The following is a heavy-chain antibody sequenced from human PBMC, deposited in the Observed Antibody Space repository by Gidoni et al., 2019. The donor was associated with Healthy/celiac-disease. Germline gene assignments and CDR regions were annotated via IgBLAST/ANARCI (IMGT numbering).Heavy chain of an antibody. CDR1: GGSISSSSYY. D-gene: IGHD3-22*01. CDR2: IYYSGST. CDR3: ARQPHIQNVRTYYYDSSGYPNWFDP. Sequence: QLQLQESGPGLVKPSETLSLTCTVSGGSISSSSYYWGGIRQPPGKGLEWMGSIYYSGSTYDNPSLKSRVTISVDTSKNQFSLKLSSVTAADTAVYYCARQPHIQNVRTYYYDSSGYPNWFDPWGQGTLVTVSS. V-gene: IGHV4-39*01. J-gene: IGHJ5*02.